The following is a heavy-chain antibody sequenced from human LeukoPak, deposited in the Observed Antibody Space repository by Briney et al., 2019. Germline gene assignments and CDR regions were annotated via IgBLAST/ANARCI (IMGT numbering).Heavy chain of an antibody. D-gene: IGHD3-10*01. V-gene: IGHV4-4*07. Sequence: PSETLSLTCTISGGSISSYYWSRFRQPAGKGLEWIGRMYISGSTDYNPSLKSRVTLSVDKSKNQFSLNLRSVTAADTAVYYCATGDESSDNWGQGTVVTVSS. J-gene: IGHJ4*02. CDR2: MYISGST. CDR3: ATGDESSDN. CDR1: GGSISSYY.